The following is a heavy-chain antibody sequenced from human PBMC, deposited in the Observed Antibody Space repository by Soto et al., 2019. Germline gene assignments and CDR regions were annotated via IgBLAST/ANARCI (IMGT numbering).Heavy chain of an antibody. V-gene: IGHV4-59*11. CDR3: ARDRYFYDSGGYYSTFDS. CDR2: IFHSGIT. D-gene: IGHD3-22*01. CDR1: GDSFSNHY. J-gene: IGHJ5*01. Sequence: PSETLSLTCTISGDSFSNHYWTWIRQSPGKGLEWIGYIFHSGITDYTPSVKIRVTISIDKSRNLFSLNLTSVTAADTAVYYCARDRYFYDSGGYYSTFDSWGQGTLVTVSS.